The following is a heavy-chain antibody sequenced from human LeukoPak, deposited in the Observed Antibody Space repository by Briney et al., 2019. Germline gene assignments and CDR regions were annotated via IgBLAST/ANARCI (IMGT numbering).Heavy chain of an antibody. Sequence: GGSLRLSCAASGFSFSSYSMSWVRQAPGKGLEWVSCISSSSTYIYYADSMKGRFTISRDDAKNSLYLQMNSLRAEDTAVYYCAREGGSPASGAFFYYMDVWGKGTTVTVSS. D-gene: IGHD6-13*01. CDR1: GFSFSSYS. J-gene: IGHJ6*03. V-gene: IGHV3-21*01. CDR3: AREGGSPASGAFFYYMDV. CDR2: ISSSSTYI.